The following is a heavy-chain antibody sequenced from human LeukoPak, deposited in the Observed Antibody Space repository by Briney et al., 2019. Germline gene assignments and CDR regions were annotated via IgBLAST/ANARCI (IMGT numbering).Heavy chain of an antibody. V-gene: IGHV1-69*06. Sequence: ASVKVSCKASGGTFSSYAISWVRQAPGQGLEWMGGIIPIFGTANYAQKFQGRVTITADKSTSTAYMELSSLRSEDTAVYYCARARYSNSYYYYYYMDVWGKGTTVTVPS. CDR3: ARARYSNSYYYYYYMDV. CDR1: GGTFSSYA. D-gene: IGHD4-11*01. CDR2: IIPIFGTA. J-gene: IGHJ6*03.